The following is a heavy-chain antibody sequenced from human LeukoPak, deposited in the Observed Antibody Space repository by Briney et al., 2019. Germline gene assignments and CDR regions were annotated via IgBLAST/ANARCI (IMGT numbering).Heavy chain of an antibody. Sequence: ASVKVSCKASEYTFTGYDIHWVRQAPLQGLEWMGWINPNSGGTNYAQKFQGRVTMTRDTSISTAYMELRSLRSDDTAVYYCAVGVLSVDAFDIWGQGTMVTVSS. CDR1: EYTFTGYD. CDR3: AVGVLSVDAFDI. V-gene: IGHV1-2*02. J-gene: IGHJ3*02. CDR2: INPNSGGT. D-gene: IGHD2/OR15-2a*01.